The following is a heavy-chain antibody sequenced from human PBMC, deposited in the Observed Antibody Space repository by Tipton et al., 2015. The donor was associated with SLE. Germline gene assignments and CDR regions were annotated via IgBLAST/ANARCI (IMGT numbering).Heavy chain of an antibody. CDR1: GFTFHNYA. CDR3: AKDILVGRNPLGGYYYYGMDV. D-gene: IGHD2-15*01. Sequence: RSLRLSCAGSGFTFHNYAMYWVRQAPGKGLEWVSGISWNSGSIRYADSVKGRFSISRDNAKNSLYLQMDSLRAEDTASYYCAKDILVGRNPLGGYYYYGMDVWGQGTTVTVSS. J-gene: IGHJ6*02. CDR2: ISWNSGSI. V-gene: IGHV3-9*01.